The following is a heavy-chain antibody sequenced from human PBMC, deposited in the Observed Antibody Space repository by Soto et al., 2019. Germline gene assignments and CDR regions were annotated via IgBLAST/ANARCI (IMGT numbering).Heavy chain of an antibody. CDR1: GGSISSSSYY. Sequence: SETLSLTCTVSGGSISSSSYYWGWIRQPPGKGLEWIGSIYYSGSTYYNPSLKSRVTISVDTSKNQFSLKLSSVTAADTAVYYCARHIARGVNGVDYWGQGTLVTVSS. CDR3: ARHIARGVNGVDY. J-gene: IGHJ4*02. D-gene: IGHD3-10*01. CDR2: IYYSGST. V-gene: IGHV4-39*01.